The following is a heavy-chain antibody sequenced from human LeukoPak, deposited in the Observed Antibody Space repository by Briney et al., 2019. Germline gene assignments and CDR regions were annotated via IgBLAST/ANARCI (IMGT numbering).Heavy chain of an antibody. V-gene: IGHV6-1*01. CDR1: GDSVSSNSAA. CDR2: TYYRSKWYN. D-gene: IGHD2-15*01. J-gene: IGHJ4*02. CDR3: ARSNCSGGSCYSGDFY. Sequence: SQTLSLTCAISGDSVSSNSAAWDWIRQSPSRGLEWLGRTYYRSKWYNDYAVSVKSRITITPDTSKNQFSLQLNSATPEDTAVYYCARSNCSGGSCYSGDFYWGQGTLVTVSS.